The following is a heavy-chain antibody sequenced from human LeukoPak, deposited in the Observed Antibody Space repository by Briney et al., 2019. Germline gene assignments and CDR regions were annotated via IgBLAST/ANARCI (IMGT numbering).Heavy chain of an antibody. J-gene: IGHJ6*02. D-gene: IGHD3-10*01. Sequence: GGSLRLSCAASGFTVSSNYMSWVRQAPGKGLEWVAVISYDGSNKYYADSVKGRFTISRDNSKNTLYLQMNSLRAEDTAVYYCAKGKDFITMVPYGMDVWGQGTTVTVSS. V-gene: IGHV3-30*18. CDR2: ISYDGSNK. CDR3: AKGKDFITMVPYGMDV. CDR1: GFTVSSNY.